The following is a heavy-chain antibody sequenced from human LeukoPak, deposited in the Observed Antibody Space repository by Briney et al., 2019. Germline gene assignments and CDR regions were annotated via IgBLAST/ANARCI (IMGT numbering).Heavy chain of an antibody. V-gene: IGHV4-59*01. D-gene: IGHD5-18*01. CDR1: GGSISSYY. CDR2: IYYSGST. Sequence: SETLSLTCTVSGGSISSYYWSWIRQPPGKGLEWIGYIYYSGSTNYNPSLKSRVTISVDTSKNQFSLKLSSVTAADTAVYCCARGYNYGPYYYYYYMDVWGKGTTVTVSS. CDR3: ARGYNYGPYYYYYYMDV. J-gene: IGHJ6*03.